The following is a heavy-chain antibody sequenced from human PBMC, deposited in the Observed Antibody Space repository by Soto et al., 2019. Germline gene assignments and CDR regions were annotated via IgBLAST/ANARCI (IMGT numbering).Heavy chain of an antibody. D-gene: IGHD1-26*01. CDR3: AREREGSGFDP. V-gene: IGHV1-8*01. CDR1: GYTFTSYD. J-gene: IGHJ5*02. CDR2: MNPNSGNT. Sequence: GASVKVSCKASGYTFTSYDIKWVRQATGQGLEWMGWMNPNSGNTAYAQKFQGRVTMTRNTSISTAYMELSSLRSEDTAVYYCAREREGSGFDPWGQGTLVTVSS.